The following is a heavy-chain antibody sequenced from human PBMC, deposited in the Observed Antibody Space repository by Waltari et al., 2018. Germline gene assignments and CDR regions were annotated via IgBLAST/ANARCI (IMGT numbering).Heavy chain of an antibody. CDR2: ISPTLGLT. V-gene: IGHV1-69*04. J-gene: IGHJ4*02. CDR3: ASNTWYVPDY. D-gene: IGHD6-13*01. Sequence: QVHLVQSGTEVKRPGSSVRVSCKAFGDTFNRYAIAWVRQAPGQGLEWMGRISPTLGLTDYAQKFQGRLTFTADTSTNSAYMDLSSLESDDTAVYYCASNTWYVPDYWGQGTLVTVSS. CDR1: GDTFNRYA.